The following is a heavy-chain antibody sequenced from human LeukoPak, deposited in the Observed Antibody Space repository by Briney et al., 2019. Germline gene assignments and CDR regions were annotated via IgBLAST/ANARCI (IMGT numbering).Heavy chain of an antibody. J-gene: IGHJ4*02. V-gene: IGHV3-74*01. D-gene: IGHD3-16*01. Sequence: PGGSLRLSCAASGFTFSSHWMHWVRQAPGKGLVWVSRINIDGSSTIYADSVKGRFTISRDNAKNTLYLQMNSLRAEDTAVYYCAGDTSIMIPNDPFDYWGQGTLVTVSS. CDR1: GFTFSSHW. CDR2: INIDGSST. CDR3: AGDTSIMIPNDPFDY.